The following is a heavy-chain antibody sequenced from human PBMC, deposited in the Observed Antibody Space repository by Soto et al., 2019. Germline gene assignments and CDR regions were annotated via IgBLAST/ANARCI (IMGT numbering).Heavy chain of an antibody. CDR1: GFTFSSYA. V-gene: IGHV3-30-3*01. Sequence: QVQLVESGGGVVQPGRSLRLSCAASGFTFSSYAMHWVRQAPGKGLEWVAVISYDGSNKYYADSVKGRFTISRDNSKNTLYLHMDSLRAEDTAVYYCSSSTTVATPFDYWGQGTLVTVSS. CDR3: SSSTTVATPFDY. CDR2: ISYDGSNK. J-gene: IGHJ4*02. D-gene: IGHD4-17*01.